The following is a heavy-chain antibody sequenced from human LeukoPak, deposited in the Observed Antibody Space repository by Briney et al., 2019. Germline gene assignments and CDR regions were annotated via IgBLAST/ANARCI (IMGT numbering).Heavy chain of an antibody. CDR2: INWNGGST. J-gene: IGHJ5*02. CDR3: ARDIYYGSGSGRYNWFDP. CDR1: GFTFDDYG. V-gene: IGHV3-20*04. Sequence: GGSLRLSCAASGFTFDDYGMSWVRQAPGKGLEWVSGINWNGGSTGYADSVKGRFTISRDNARNSLYLQMNTLRAEDTAVYYCARDIYYGSGSGRYNWFDPWGQGTLVTVSS. D-gene: IGHD3-10*01.